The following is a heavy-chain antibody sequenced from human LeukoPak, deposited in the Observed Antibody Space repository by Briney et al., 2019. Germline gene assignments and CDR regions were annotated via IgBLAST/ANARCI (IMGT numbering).Heavy chain of an antibody. J-gene: IGHJ1*01. D-gene: IGHD3-10*01. CDR3: TTSRRFYYGSGTFQY. CDR1: GYTLNALS. CDR2: LDPVDGET. Sequence: ASVKGSCKASGYTLNALSIHWVRQAPGKGLEWMGGLDPVDGETIYAQRFQGRVTMTEDTSTDTAYLDLRSLRSDDTAVYYCTTSRRFYYGSGTFQYWGQGTLLTVSS. V-gene: IGHV1-24*01.